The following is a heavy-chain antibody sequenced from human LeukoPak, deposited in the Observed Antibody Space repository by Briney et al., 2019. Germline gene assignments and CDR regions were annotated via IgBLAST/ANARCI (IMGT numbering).Heavy chain of an antibody. V-gene: IGHV1-18*01. CDR2: ITAYNDNT. Sequence: GASVTVSCKASGYTFTSYGISWVRQAPGQGLEWMGWITAYNDNTNYAQKLQGRVTMTTDTSTSTAYMELRSLRSDDTAVYYCARALLWFGEPSHIDYWGQGTLVTASS. CDR1: GYTFTSYG. CDR3: ARALLWFGEPSHIDY. D-gene: IGHD3-10*01. J-gene: IGHJ4*02.